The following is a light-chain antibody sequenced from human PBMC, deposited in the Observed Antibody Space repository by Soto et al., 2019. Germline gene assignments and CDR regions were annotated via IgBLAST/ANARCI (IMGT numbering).Light chain of an antibody. CDR3: TSYSSGSTHVL. CDR2: EVT. CDR1: GSDVGGYNY. J-gene: IGLJ2*01. V-gene: IGLV2-14*01. Sequence: QSALTQPASVSGSPGQSITIYCTGTGSDVGGYNYVSWYQPHPGKVPRLLISEVTNRPSGVSNRFSGSKSGNTASLTISGLQAADEADYYCTSYSSGSTHVLFGGGTQLPVL.